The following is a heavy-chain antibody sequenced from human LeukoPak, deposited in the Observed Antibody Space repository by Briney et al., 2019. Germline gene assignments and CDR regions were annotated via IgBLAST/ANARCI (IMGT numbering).Heavy chain of an antibody. CDR3: ARTLQGQLVFDY. D-gene: IGHD6-13*01. V-gene: IGHV3-23*01. CDR2: ISGSGGST. J-gene: IGHJ4*02. Sequence: GGSLRLSCAASGFTFSSYAMSWVRQAPGKGLEWVSAISGSGGSTYYADSVKGRFTISRDNAKNSLYLQMNSLRAEDTAVYYCARTLQGQLVFDYWGQGTLVTISS. CDR1: GFTFSSYA.